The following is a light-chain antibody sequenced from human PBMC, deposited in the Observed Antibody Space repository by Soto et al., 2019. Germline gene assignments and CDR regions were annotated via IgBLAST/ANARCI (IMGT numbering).Light chain of an antibody. CDR2: GAS. Sequence: IVMTQSPATLSFSPGARLTLSCRASQSVSSNLAWYQQKPGQAPRLLIYGASSRATGIPDRLSGSGSGTDFTLTISRMEPEDFAVYYCKKYGSSQITVGHGTRLEIK. CDR1: QSVSSN. V-gene: IGKV3-20*01. CDR3: KKYGSSQIT. J-gene: IGKJ5*01.